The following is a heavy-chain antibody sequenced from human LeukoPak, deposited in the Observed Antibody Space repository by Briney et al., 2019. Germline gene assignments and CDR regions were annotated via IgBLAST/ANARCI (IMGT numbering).Heavy chain of an antibody. CDR1: GFTFSSYA. D-gene: IGHD2-2*02. Sequence: GRSLRLSCAASGFTFSSYAMSWVRQAPGKGLEWVSAISGSGGSTYCADSVKGRFTISRDNSKNTLYLQMNSLRAEDTAVYYCAKDVTSPGIVVVPAAIRHYYYYMDVWGKGTTVTVSS. CDR2: ISGSGGST. J-gene: IGHJ6*03. V-gene: IGHV3-23*01. CDR3: AKDVTSPGIVVVPAAIRHYYYYMDV.